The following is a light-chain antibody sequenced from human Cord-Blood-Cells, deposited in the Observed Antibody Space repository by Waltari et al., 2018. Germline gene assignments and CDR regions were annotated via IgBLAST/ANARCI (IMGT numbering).Light chain of an antibody. CDR2: AAS. Sequence: DIQMTQSPSSLSASVRDRVTITCRASQSISSYLNWYQKKPGKAPKLLIYAASSLQSGVTSRFSGSGSGTDFTLTISSLQPEDFATYYCQQSYSTPYTFGQGTKLEIK. V-gene: IGKV1-39*01. CDR1: QSISSY. J-gene: IGKJ2*01. CDR3: QQSYSTPYT.